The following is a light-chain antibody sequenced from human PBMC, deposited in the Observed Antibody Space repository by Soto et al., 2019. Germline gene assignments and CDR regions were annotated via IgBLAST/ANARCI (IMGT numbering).Light chain of an antibody. V-gene: IGLV2-14*03. CDR2: EVR. J-gene: IGLJ2*01. CDR1: SSDIGAYDY. CDR3: GSDASATLS. Sequence: QSALTQPASVSGSPGHSITISCTGTSSDIGAYDYVSWFQQYSGKAPTLIIYEVRFRPSGVSSRFSGAKYGNTASQTISELQTEDEADYYCGSDASATLSFGGGTKVTVL.